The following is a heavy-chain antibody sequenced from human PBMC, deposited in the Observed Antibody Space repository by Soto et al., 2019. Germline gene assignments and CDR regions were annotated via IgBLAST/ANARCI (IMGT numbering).Heavy chain of an antibody. CDR3: ASDRSLGSNWYYYLES. Sequence: SLRLSCTASGFTFSSRAMNWVRQFPGRGLEWVSYISSSSSNIDYADSVKGRFTVSRDNAKNSLYLQMNTLRDEDTAVYYCASDRSLGSNWYYYLESWGQGTLVTVSS. CDR1: GFTFSSRA. V-gene: IGHV3-48*02. CDR2: ISSSSSNI. J-gene: IGHJ4*02. D-gene: IGHD1-20*01.